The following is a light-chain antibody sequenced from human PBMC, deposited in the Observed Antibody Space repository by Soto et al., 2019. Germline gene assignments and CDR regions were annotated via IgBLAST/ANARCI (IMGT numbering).Light chain of an antibody. CDR1: QSISTR. CDR3: QQYNSYPRT. CDR2: DVS. J-gene: IGKJ2*01. V-gene: IGKV1-5*01. Sequence: DIQMTQSPSTLSASVGDRVTITCRASQSISTRLAWYQQKPGQAPHLLIYDVSSLESGVPSRFSGGGSGTEFTLTISSLQPDDVATYYCQQYNSYPRTFGQGTKLEIK.